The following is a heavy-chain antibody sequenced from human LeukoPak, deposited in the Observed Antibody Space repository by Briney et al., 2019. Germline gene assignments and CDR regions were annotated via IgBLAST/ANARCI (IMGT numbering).Heavy chain of an antibody. D-gene: IGHD6-6*01. CDR1: GGTFSSYA. V-gene: IGHV1-69*05. CDR2: IIPIFGTA. CDR3: ARLGAARPHDY. Sequence: GSSVKVSCKASGGTFSSYAISWVRQAPGQGLEWMGGIIPIFGTANYAQKFQGRVTMTRDTSTSTVYMELSSPRSEDTAVYYCARLGAARPHDYWGQGTLVTVSS. J-gene: IGHJ4*02.